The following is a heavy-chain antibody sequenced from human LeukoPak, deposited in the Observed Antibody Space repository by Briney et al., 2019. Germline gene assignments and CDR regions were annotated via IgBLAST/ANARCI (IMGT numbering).Heavy chain of an antibody. V-gene: IGHV3-33*01. J-gene: IGHJ3*02. Sequence: PGGSLRLSCAASGFTFSSYGMHWVRQAPGKGLEWVAVIWYDGSNKYYADSVKGRFTISRDNSKNTLYLQMNSLRAEDTAVYYCARELVGYSHSFNAFDIWGQGTMVTVSS. D-gene: IGHD5-18*01. CDR2: IWYDGSNK. CDR3: ARELVGYSHSFNAFDI. CDR1: GFTFSSYG.